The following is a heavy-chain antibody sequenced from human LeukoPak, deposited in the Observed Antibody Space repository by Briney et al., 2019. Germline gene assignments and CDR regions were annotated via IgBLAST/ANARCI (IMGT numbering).Heavy chain of an antibody. CDR1: GYTFTCYY. CDR2: INPNSGGT. V-gene: IGHV1-2*02. D-gene: IGHD2-21*02. CDR3: ARGSPIVVVTAISQPFDY. Sequence: ASVKVSCKASGYTFTCYYMHWVRHAPGQGLEWMGLINPNSGGTNYAQKFQGRVTMTRDTSISTAYMGLSRLRSDDTAVYYCARGSPIVVVTAISQPFDYWGQGTLVTVSS. J-gene: IGHJ4*02.